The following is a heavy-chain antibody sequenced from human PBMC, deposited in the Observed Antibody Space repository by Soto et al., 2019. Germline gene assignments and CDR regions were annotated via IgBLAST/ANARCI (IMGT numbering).Heavy chain of an antibody. D-gene: IGHD2-2*01. J-gene: IGHJ6*02. Sequence: GGSLRLSCAASGFTFSSYAMSWVRQAPGKGLEWVSAISGSGGSTYYADSVKGRFTISRDNSKNTLYLQMNSLRAEDTAVYYCAKSCVPALYYYYYGMDVWGQGTTVTVSS. V-gene: IGHV3-23*01. CDR2: ISGSGGST. CDR1: GFTFSSYA. CDR3: AKSCVPALYYYYYGMDV.